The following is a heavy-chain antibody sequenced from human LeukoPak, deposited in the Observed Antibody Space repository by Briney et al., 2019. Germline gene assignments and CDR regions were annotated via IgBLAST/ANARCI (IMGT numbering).Heavy chain of an antibody. J-gene: IGHJ4*02. CDR2: IWYDGSNK. CDR3: ARDHDPDTAMVLDY. D-gene: IGHD5-18*01. V-gene: IGHV3-33*01. Sequence: GRSLRLSCAASGFTFSSYGMHWVRQAPGKGLEWVAVIWYDGSNKYYADSVKGRFTISRDNSKNTLYLQMNSLRAEDTAVYYCARDHDPDTAMVLDYWGQGTLVTVSS. CDR1: GFTFSSYG.